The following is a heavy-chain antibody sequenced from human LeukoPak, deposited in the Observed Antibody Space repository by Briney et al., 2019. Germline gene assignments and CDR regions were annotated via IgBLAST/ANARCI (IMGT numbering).Heavy chain of an antibody. D-gene: IGHD3-22*01. CDR1: GYTFTSYD. CDR2: MNPNSGNT. Sequence: ASVKVSCTASGYTFTSYDINWVRQATGQGLEWMGWMNPNSGNTGYAQKFQGRVTMTRNTSISTAYMELSSLRSEDTAVYYCARGVGPYYDSSGYHGGYYFDYWGQGTLVTVSS. J-gene: IGHJ4*02. CDR3: ARGVGPYYDSSGYHGGYYFDY. V-gene: IGHV1-8*01.